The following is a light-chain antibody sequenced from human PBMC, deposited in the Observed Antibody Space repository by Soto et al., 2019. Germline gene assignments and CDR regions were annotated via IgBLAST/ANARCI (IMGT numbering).Light chain of an antibody. Sequence: QSALTQPASVSGSPGQSITISCTGTSRDVGGYNYVSWYQHHPGKAPKLIIYDVSNRPSGISDRFSGSKSGNAASLTISGLQAEDESDYYCSSYSDSSTHVVFGGGTKLTVL. CDR1: SRDVGGYNY. V-gene: IGLV2-14*03. J-gene: IGLJ2*01. CDR2: DVS. CDR3: SSYSDSSTHVV.